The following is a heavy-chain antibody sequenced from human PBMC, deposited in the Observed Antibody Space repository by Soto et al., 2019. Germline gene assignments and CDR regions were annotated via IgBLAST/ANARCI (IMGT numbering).Heavy chain of an antibody. CDR2: IYPGDSDT. V-gene: IGHV5-51*01. D-gene: IGHD3-22*01. CDR1: GYSFTSYW. Sequence: PGESLKISCKGSGYSFTSYWIGWVRQMPGKGLEWMGIIYPGDSDTRYSPSFQGQVTISADKSISTAYLQWSSLKASDTAMYYCARSLRNYYDSSGYYSGNWFDPWGQGTLVTVSS. J-gene: IGHJ5*02. CDR3: ARSLRNYYDSSGYYSGNWFDP.